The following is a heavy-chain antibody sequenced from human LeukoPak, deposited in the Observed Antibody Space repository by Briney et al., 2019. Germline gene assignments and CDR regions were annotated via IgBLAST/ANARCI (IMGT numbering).Heavy chain of an antibody. V-gene: IGHV3-23*01. CDR3: SRDSSMLRGPLVIYYFDF. Sequence: GGSLRLSCAASDFSFITYAMSWVRQAPGKGLEWVSTITSRGDATYYADSVKGRFTISRDNSKNTLYLQMNSLRADDTAVYYCSRDSSMLRGPLVIYYFDFWGQGTLVTVSS. CDR1: DFSFITYA. CDR2: ITSRGDAT. D-gene: IGHD3-10*01. J-gene: IGHJ4*02.